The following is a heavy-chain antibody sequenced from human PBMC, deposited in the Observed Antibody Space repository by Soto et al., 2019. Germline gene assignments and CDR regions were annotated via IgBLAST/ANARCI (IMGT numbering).Heavy chain of an antibody. V-gene: IGHV3-74*01. CDR1: GFTFSSYC. J-gene: IGHJ4*02. CDR2: INSDGSST. Sequence: GPLKLSCTASGFTFSSYCIHWVRQAPGKGLVWVSRINSDGSSTSYADSVKGRFTISRDNAKNTLYLQMNSLRAEDTAVYYCARGRSSHPDDYWGQGTLVTVSS. CDR3: ARGRSSHPDDY.